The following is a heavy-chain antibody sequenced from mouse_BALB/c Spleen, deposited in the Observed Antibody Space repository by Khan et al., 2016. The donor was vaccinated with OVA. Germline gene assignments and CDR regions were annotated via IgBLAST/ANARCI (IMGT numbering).Heavy chain of an antibody. CDR3: VRRGNYYGSFYWYFDV. Sequence: QVQLKESGPGLVAPSQSLSITGTVSGFSLTNYDISWIRQPPGKGLEWLGVIWTGGGTNYNSAFMSRLSISKDNSKSQVFLKMNSLQSDDTAIYYCVRRGNYYGSFYWYFDVWGAGTTVTVSS. CDR2: IWTGGGT. CDR1: GFSLTNYD. J-gene: IGHJ1*01. V-gene: IGHV2-9-2*01. D-gene: IGHD1-1*01.